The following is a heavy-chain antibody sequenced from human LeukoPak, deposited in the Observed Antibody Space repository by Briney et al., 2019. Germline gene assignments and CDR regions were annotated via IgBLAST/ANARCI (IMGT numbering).Heavy chain of an antibody. V-gene: IGHV3-30*18. Sequence: PGGSLRLSCAASGFTFSSYGMHWVRQAPGKGLAWVAVISYDGSNKYYADTVEGRFTISRDNSKNTLYLQMNSLRAEDTAVYYCAKDAGSVVVTASSFDYWGQGTLVTVSS. CDR3: AKDAGSVVVTASSFDY. J-gene: IGHJ4*02. D-gene: IGHD2-21*02. CDR2: ISYDGSNK. CDR1: GFTFSSYG.